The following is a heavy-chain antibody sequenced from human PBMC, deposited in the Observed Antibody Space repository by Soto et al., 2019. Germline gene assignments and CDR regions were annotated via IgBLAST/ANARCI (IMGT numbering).Heavy chain of an antibody. CDR1: GYTFLGYY. CDR3: ARTDYLFSTLTYYFDY. J-gene: IGHJ4*02. CDR2: INPDNGVP. V-gene: IGHV1-2*02. Sequence: AAVKDSCKATGYTFLGYYVNWARQAPGRGLEWMGWINPDNGVPNYAQKFQGRITLSKDTSINTAYIELSRLTSDDTAMYYCARTDYLFSTLTYYFDYWGQGTLVTVSS. D-gene: IGHD3-16*01.